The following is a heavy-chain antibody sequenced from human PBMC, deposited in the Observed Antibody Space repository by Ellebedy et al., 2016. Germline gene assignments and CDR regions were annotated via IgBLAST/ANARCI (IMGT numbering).Heavy chain of an antibody. Sequence: ASVKVSXXASGYAFTTYAITWVRQAPGQGLEWMGWINTYNDVTHYSHKFQGRVTMTTDTSTGTAYMELRSLKSDDTAVYYCARSSLRAWNYFDYWGQGTLVTVSS. CDR1: GYAFTTYA. V-gene: IGHV1-18*01. J-gene: IGHJ4*02. D-gene: IGHD1-1*01. CDR2: INTYNDVT. CDR3: ARSSLRAWNYFDY.